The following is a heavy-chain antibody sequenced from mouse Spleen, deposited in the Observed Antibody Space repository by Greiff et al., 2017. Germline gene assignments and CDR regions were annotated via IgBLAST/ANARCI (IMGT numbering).Heavy chain of an antibody. Sequence: VQLQQSGPELVKPGDSVKISCKASGYSFTGYFMNWVMQSHGKSLEWIGRINPYNGDTFYNQKFKGKATLTVDKSSSTAYMELRSLTSEDTAVYYCERILHCGYVGLLGVGRAGPAVTVP. CDR2: INPYNGDT. J-gene: IGHJ1*01. V-gene: IGHV1-20*01. CDR3: ERILHCGYVGLLGV. CDR1: GYSFTGYF. D-gene: IGHD1-2*01.